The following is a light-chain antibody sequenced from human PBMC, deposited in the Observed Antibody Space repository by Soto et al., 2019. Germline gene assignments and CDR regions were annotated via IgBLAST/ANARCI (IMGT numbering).Light chain of an antibody. CDR3: QTYDKAPWT. Sequence: DIVMTQSPLSLPVAPGEPASISCRASQSLLHGNVHNYLDWYLQKAGQSPQFLIYLGSNRSSGVPDRFSGSGSGTDFTLKVSRVEAEDVGVYFCQTYDKAPWTFGPGTKVDIK. V-gene: IGKV2-28*01. CDR1: QSLLHGNVHNY. CDR2: LGS. J-gene: IGKJ1*01.